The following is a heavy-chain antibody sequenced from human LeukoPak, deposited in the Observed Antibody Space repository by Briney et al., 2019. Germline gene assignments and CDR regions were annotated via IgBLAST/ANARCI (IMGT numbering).Heavy chain of an antibody. CDR2: IYSSGST. J-gene: IGHJ5*02. Sequence: SETLSLTCTVSGGSISSYYWSWIRQPAGKGLEWIGRIYSSGSTDYNPSLKSRVTMSVDTSKNKFSLKLSSVTAADTAVYYCARDSGTTGEVKFDPWDQGTLVTVSS. CDR1: GGSISSYY. V-gene: IGHV4-4*07. CDR3: ARDSGTTGEVKFDP. D-gene: IGHD3-10*01.